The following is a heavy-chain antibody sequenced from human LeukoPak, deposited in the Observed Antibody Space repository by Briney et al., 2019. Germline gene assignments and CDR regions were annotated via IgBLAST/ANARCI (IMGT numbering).Heavy chain of an antibody. D-gene: IGHD3-22*01. V-gene: IGHV4-59*08. J-gene: IGHJ5*02. CDR3: ATLGKYYYDSSGYYYGWFDP. CDR2: IYYSGST. Sequence: SETLSLTCTVSGGSISSYYWSWIRQPPGKGLEWIGYIYYSGSTNYNPSLKSRVTISVDTSKNQFSLKLSSVTAADTAVYYCATLGKYYYDSSGYYYGWFDPWGQGTLVTVSS. CDR1: GGSISSYY.